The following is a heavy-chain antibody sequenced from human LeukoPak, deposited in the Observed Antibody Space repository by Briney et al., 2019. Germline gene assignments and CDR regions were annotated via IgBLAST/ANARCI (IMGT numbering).Heavy chain of an antibody. V-gene: IGHV3-30*18. D-gene: IGHD3-10*01. CDR1: GFTFGSYG. CDR3: AKEVRRAYYGSGRRLDY. Sequence: GGSLRLSCAASGFTFGSYGVHWVRQAPGKGLEWVAVISYDGSNKYYADSVKGRFTISRDNSKNTLYLQMNSLRAEDTAVYYCAKEVRRAYYGSGRRLDYWGQGTLVTVSS. CDR2: ISYDGSNK. J-gene: IGHJ4*02.